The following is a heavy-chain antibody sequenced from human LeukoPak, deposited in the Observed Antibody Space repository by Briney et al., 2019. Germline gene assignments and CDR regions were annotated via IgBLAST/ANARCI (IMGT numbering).Heavy chain of an antibody. CDR3: ARDDITMVRGEDHFDY. CDR2: IIPIFGTA. CDR1: GGTFSSYA. D-gene: IGHD3-10*01. J-gene: IGHJ4*02. V-gene: IGHV1-69*13. Sequence: ASVKVSCKASGGTFSSYAISWVRQAPGQGLEWMGGIIPIFGTANYAQKFQGRVTITADESTSTAYMELSSLRSEDTAVYYCARDDITMVRGEDHFDYWGQGTLVTVSS.